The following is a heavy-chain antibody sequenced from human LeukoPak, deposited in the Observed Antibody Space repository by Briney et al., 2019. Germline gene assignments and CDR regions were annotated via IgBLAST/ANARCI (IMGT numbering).Heavy chain of an antibody. CDR3: AATVNYYGMDV. D-gene: IGHD3-22*01. Sequence: ASVKVSCKASGGTFSSYAISWVRQAPGQGLEWMGRIIPILGIANYVQKFQGRVTITADKSTSTAYMELSSLRSEDTAVYYCAATVNYYGMDVWGQGTTVTVSS. CDR1: GGTFSSYA. J-gene: IGHJ6*02. CDR2: IIPILGIA. V-gene: IGHV1-69*04.